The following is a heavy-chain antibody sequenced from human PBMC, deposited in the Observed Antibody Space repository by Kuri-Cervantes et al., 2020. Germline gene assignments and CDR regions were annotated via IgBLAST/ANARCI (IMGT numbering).Heavy chain of an antibody. CDR2: TYYRSKWYS. D-gene: IGHD1-1*01. J-gene: IGHJ3*02. CDR1: GDSVSSDGVA. V-gene: IGHV6-1*01. Sequence: SQTLSLTCAISGDSVSSDGVAWNWIRQSPSRGLEWLGRTYYRSKWYSDYAVSLRSRLTISPDTSKNQFSLQLNSVTPEDTAIYYCARGQHSAFDTWGQGTLVTVSS. CDR3: ARGQHSAFDT.